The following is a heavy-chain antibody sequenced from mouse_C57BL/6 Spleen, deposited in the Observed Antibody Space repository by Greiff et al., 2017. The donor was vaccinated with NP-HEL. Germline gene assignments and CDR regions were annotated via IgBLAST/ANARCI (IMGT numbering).Heavy chain of an antibody. CDR3: ARADYGSSYWLAY. V-gene: IGHV1-81*01. D-gene: IGHD1-1*01. Sequence: QVQLKESGAELARPGASVKLSCKASGYTFTSYGISWVKQRTGQGLEWIGEIYPRSGNTYYNEKFKGKATLTADKSSSTAYMELRSLTSEDSAVYSCARADYGSSYWLAYWGQGTLVTVSA. CDR1: GYTFTSYG. CDR2: IYPRSGNT. J-gene: IGHJ3*01.